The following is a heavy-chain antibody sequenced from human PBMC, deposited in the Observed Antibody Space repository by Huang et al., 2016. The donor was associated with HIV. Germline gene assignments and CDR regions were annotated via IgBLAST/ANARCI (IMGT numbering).Heavy chain of an antibody. J-gene: IGHJ4*02. CDR2: INSDGSST. CDR1: GFSISSYW. D-gene: IGHD3-22*01. Sequence: EVQLVESGGGLVQPGGSLRLSCAASGFSISSYWMHWVRQAPGKGGVGGSRINSDGSSTSYADSVKGRFTISRDNAKNTLYLQMNSLRAEDTTVYYCARDPRIQSWLNFFDYWGQGTLVSVSS. CDR3: ARDPRIQSWLNFFDY. V-gene: IGHV3-74*01.